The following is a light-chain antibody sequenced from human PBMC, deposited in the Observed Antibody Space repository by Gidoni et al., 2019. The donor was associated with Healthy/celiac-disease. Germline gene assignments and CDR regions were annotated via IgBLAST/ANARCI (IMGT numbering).Light chain of an antibody. V-gene: IGKV1-33*01. CDR3: QQYDNLPLT. CDR2: DAS. Sequence: DIQMTQSPSSLSASVGDRVTITCQASQDISNYLNWYQQKPGKAPKLLIYDASNLETGVPSRFSGSGFGTDFTFTISNLQPEDITTYYCQQYDNLPLTFGPGTKVDIK. CDR1: QDISNY. J-gene: IGKJ3*01.